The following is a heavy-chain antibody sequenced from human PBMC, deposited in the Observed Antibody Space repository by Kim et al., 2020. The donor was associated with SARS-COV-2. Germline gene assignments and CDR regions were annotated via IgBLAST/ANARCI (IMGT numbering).Heavy chain of an antibody. J-gene: IGHJ4*02. CDR1: GFTFSSHW. D-gene: IGHD6-13*01. Sequence: GGSLRLSCAASGFTFSSHWMSWVRQAPGKGLEWVANIKQDGSEKNYVDSVKGRLTISRDNAKNLLYLHMKSLRAEDTAVYYCARDFPSSWSGLFDYWGQGTLVTVSS. V-gene: IGHV3-7*01. CDR3: ARDFPSSWSGLFDY. CDR2: IKQDGSEK.